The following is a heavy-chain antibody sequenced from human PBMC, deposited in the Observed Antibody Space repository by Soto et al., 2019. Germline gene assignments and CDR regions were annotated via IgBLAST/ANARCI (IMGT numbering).Heavy chain of an antibody. CDR1: GFTFSDYY. J-gene: IGHJ3*02. CDR2: ISSSGSTI. D-gene: IGHD2-15*01. CDR3: ATADIVVVPVGNAFDI. Sequence: GGSLRLSCAASGFTFSDYYMSWIRQAPGKGLEWVSYISSSGSTIYYADSVKGRFTISRDNAKNSLYLQMNSLRAEDTAVYYCATADIVVVPVGNAFDIWGQGTMVTVSS. V-gene: IGHV3-11*01.